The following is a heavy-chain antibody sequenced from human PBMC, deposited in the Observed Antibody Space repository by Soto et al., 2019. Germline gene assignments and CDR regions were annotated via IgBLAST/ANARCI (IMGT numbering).Heavy chain of an antibody. V-gene: IGHV1-18*01. CDR2: ISGYNGDT. Sequence: QGQLVQSGAEVKKPGASVKVSCKASGYTFTSYGISWVRQAPGQGLEWMGWISGYNGDTKYAQKFQGRVTMTVDTSTTTAYMELRILTSDDRAVYYCAKNGQPPYYYYGMDVWGQGTTVTVSS. CDR1: GYTFTSYG. J-gene: IGHJ6*02. D-gene: IGHD2-8*01. CDR3: AKNGQPPYYYYGMDV.